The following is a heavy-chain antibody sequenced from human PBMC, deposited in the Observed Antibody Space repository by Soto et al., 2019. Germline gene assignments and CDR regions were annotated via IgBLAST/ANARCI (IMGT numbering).Heavy chain of an antibody. V-gene: IGHV4-39*01. CDR2: IYYSGST. CDR3: ARRGVYSSGWHFDY. D-gene: IGHD6-19*01. CDR1: GGSISSSSYH. J-gene: IGHJ4*02. Sequence: QLQLQESGPGLMKPSGTLSLTCIVSGGSISSSSYHWGWIRQPPGKGLEWIGSIYYSGSTYYNPSLKSRVTIAVDTSKNQFSRKLSSVIAADTAVYYCARRGVYSSGWHFDYWGQGTLVTVSS.